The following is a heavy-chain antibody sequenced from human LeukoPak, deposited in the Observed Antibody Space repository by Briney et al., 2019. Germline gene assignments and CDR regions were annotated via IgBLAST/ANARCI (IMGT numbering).Heavy chain of an antibody. Sequence: SVKVSCKASGGTFSSYAISWVRQAPGQGLEWMGRIIPILGIANYAQKFQGRVTITADKSTSTAYMELSILRSEDTAVYYCARHEPTSGDISIFAFYYYYGMDVWGQGTTVTVSS. D-gene: IGHD3-3*01. CDR3: ARHEPTSGDISIFAFYYYYGMDV. V-gene: IGHV1-69*04. CDR2: IIPILGIA. CDR1: GGTFSSYA. J-gene: IGHJ6*02.